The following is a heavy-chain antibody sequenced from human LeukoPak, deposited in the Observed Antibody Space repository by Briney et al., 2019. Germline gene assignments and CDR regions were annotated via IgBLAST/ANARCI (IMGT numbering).Heavy chain of an antibody. J-gene: IGHJ3*02. CDR1: GFTFDDYA. V-gene: IGHV3-9*01. Sequence: GRSLRLSCAASGFTFDDYAMHWVRQAPGKGLEWVSGINWNSDTIAYADSVKGRFTISRDNAKNSLYLQMNSLRPEDTALYYCTKDRQADDFDIWGQGTMVTVSS. CDR2: INWNSDTI. CDR3: TKDRQADDFDI.